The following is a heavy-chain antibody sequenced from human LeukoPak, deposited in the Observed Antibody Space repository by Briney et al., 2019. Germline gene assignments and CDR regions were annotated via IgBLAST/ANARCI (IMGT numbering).Heavy chain of an antibody. J-gene: IGHJ4*02. V-gene: IGHV1-2*02. Sequence: ASVKVSCKASGYTFTGYYMNWVRQAPGQGLEWMGWINPNSGDTNYAQKFQGRVTMTRDTSISTAYMELSRLRSDDTAVYYCARERKTTRHFDYWGQGTLVTVSS. CDR3: ARERKTTRHFDY. CDR2: INPNSGDT. CDR1: GYTFTGYY. D-gene: IGHD4-11*01.